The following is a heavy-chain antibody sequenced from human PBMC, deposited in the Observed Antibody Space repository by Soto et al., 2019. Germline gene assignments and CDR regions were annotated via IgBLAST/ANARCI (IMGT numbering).Heavy chain of an antibody. D-gene: IGHD2-15*01. V-gene: IGHV1-58*02. J-gene: IGHJ4*02. Sequence: PVKVSGKASGLTFTTTAMQWVRHARGQRLEKIGWIVVGSGNTNYAQKSQERVTITRDMSTSTAYMELSSLRSEDTAVYYCAAYSHLADGAYASSDYRGEGTLVTV. CDR2: IVVGSGNT. CDR1: GLTFTTTA. CDR3: AAYSHLADGAYASSDY.